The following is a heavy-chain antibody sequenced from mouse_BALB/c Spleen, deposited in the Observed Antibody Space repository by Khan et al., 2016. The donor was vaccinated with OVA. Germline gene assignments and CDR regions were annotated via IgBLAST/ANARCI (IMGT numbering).Heavy chain of an antibody. CDR1: GYAFTNYL. D-gene: IGHD2-14*01. CDR2: INPGSGGT. Sequence: QVRLQQSGAELVRPGTSVKVSCKASGYAFTNYLIEWVKQRPGQGLEWIGLINPGSGGTNYNEKFKGKATLTADKSSSTAYMQLSSLTSDDSAVYFCARQGANRGWFAYWGQGTLVTVSA. J-gene: IGHJ3*01. CDR3: ARQGANRGWFAY. V-gene: IGHV1-54*01.